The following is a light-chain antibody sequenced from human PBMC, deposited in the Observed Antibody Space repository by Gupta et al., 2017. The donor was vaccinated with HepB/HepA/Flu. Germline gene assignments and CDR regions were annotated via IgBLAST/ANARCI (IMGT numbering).Light chain of an antibody. V-gene: IGKV1-5*03. CDR3: QQYNTYPLT. Sequence: DNKMPTSPSTLPASVADRVTITCRASQSISSWLAWYQQKPGKAPNLLLYNASSLESGVPSRFSGSGYGTEFTLTIISLQPDDFATYYCQQYNTYPLTFGGGTKVEIK. CDR1: QSISSW. CDR2: NAS. J-gene: IGKJ4*01.